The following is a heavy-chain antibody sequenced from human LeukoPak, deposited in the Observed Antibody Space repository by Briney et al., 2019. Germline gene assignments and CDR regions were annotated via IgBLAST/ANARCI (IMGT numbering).Heavy chain of an antibody. CDR3: ARAGSYGYYWYFDL. CDR1: GDSVSSNSAT. V-gene: IGHV6-1*01. CDR2: TYYRSKWYN. J-gene: IGHJ2*01. D-gene: IGHD5-18*01. Sequence: SQTLSLTCAISGDSVSSNSATWNWIRQSPSRGLEWPGRTYYRSKWYNDYAVSVESRITINPDTSKNQFSLQLNSVTPEDTAVYYCARAGSYGYYWYFDLWGRGTLVTVPS.